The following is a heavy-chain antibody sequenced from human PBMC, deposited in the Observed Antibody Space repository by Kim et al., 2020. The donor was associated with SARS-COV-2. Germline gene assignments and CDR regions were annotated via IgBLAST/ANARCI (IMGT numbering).Heavy chain of an antibody. Sequence: SETLSLTCAVYVGSFSGYYWTWIRQPPGRGLEWIGEISHSGSTNYNPSLTSRVTISVDTSKNQFSLKLNSVTAADRGVYFCARGRYGSGRDYYFDYWARG. CDR1: VGSFSGYY. CDR3: ARGRYGSGRDYYFDY. D-gene: IGHD6-19*01. CDR2: ISHSGST. V-gene: IGHV4-34*01. J-gene: IGHJ4*02.